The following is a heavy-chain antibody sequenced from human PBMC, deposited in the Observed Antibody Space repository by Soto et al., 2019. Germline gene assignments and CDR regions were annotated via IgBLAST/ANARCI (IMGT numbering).Heavy chain of an antibody. CDR1: GGSISSDY. CDR2: IYYNGIS. J-gene: IGHJ4*02. Sequence: QVQLQESGPGLVKPSETLSLTCTVSGGSISSDYWSWIRQPPGKGLEWIGYIYYNGISNYNPSLMSRVTMSVDTSKKQFSLMLTSVTAADTAVYYCVRDRAKYYFDYWGQGILVTVSS. CDR3: VRDRAKYYFDY. V-gene: IGHV4-59*01.